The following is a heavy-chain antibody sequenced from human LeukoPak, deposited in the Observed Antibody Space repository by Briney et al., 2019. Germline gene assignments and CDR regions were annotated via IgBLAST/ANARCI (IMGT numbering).Heavy chain of an antibody. CDR2: ISGSGGSA. Sequence: GGSLRLSCAASGFTFSNFAMGWVRQAPGKGLEWVSAISGSGGSASQPDSVKGRFTIPRDNSKNTLYLQMNSLRAEDTAVYYCAKTTSGRWLQLWGQGTLVTVFS. V-gene: IGHV3-23*01. CDR3: AKTTSGRWLQL. J-gene: IGHJ4*02. CDR1: GFTFSNFA. D-gene: IGHD5-24*01.